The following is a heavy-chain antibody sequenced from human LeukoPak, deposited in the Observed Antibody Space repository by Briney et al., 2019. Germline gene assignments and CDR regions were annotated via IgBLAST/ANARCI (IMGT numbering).Heavy chain of an antibody. Sequence: PSETLSLTCTVSGGSISSGGYSWSWLRQHPGRGLEWIGYIYYSGSTYYNPSLKSRVTISLDTSKNQFSLDLTSVTAADTAVYYCARGGDSTVGLDYWGQGTLVTVSS. J-gene: IGHJ4*02. D-gene: IGHD4-17*01. CDR1: GGSISSGGYS. CDR3: ARGGDSTVGLDY. V-gene: IGHV4-31*03. CDR2: IYYSGST.